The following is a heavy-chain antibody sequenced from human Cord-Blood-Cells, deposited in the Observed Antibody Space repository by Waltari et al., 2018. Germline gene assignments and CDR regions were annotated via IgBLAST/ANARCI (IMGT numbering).Heavy chain of an antibody. CDR3: ARGGGSYYYYYYYMDV. CDR2: ISYDGSNK. Sequence: QVQLVASGGGVVQPGRSLRLSCAASGFTLSSYALHWVRPAPGKGLEWVAVISYDGSNKYYADSVKGRFTISRDNSKNTLYLQMNSLRAEDTAVYYCARGGGSYYYYYYYMDVWGKGTTVTVSS. J-gene: IGHJ6*03. CDR1: GFTLSSYA. D-gene: IGHD1-26*01. V-gene: IGHV3-30-3*01.